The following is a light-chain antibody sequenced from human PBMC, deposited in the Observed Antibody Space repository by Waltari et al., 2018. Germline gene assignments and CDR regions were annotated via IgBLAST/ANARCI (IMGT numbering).Light chain of an antibody. CDR3: QQYNAWPRT. J-gene: IGKJ1*01. V-gene: IGKV3-15*01. Sequence: EIVMTQSPATLSVSPGERATLSCRASPGVSSSLAWDQEKPGQAPRLLIYGASTRATGIPGRISGSGSGAEFTLTISSLQSEDSAVYYCQQYNAWPRTFGQGTKLEVK. CDR1: PGVSSS. CDR2: GAS.